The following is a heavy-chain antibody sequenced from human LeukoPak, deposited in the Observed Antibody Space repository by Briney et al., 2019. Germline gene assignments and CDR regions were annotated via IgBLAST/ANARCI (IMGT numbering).Heavy chain of an antibody. CDR2: IYPGDSGT. Sequence: GESLRISCKGSGYTFSSYWIGWVRQMPGKGLEWMGIIYPGDSGTRYSPSLQGQVTISVDTSIGTAYLQWSSLKASDTAIYYCARQNDFRLDYWGQGTLVTVSS. CDR3: ARQNDFRLDY. CDR1: GYTFSSYW. J-gene: IGHJ4*02. V-gene: IGHV5-51*01. D-gene: IGHD3-3*01.